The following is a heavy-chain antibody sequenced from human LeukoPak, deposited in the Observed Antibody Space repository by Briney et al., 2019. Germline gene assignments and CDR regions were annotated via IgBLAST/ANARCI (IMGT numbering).Heavy chain of an antibody. J-gene: IGHJ6*02. CDR1: GVSVSRNRAT. V-gene: IGHV6-1*01. CDR3: ARQNTDITTLDV. CDR2: TFYTSKWYN. Sequence: SQTLSLTCAISGVSVSRNRATWNWIRQSPSRGLEWLGRTFYTSKWYNEYAESVKSRITIIADTSKNQVSLQLNSVTPEDTAIYYCARQNTDITTLDVWGQGTTVTVSS. D-gene: IGHD1-1*01.